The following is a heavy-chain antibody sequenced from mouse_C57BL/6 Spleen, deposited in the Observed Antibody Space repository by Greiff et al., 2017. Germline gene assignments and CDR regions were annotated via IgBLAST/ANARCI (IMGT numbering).Heavy chain of an antibody. V-gene: IGHV1-52*01. CDR1: GYTFTSYW. CDR3: AREEDAMDY. J-gene: IGHJ4*01. Sequence: QVQLQQPGAELVRPGSSVKLSCKASGYTFTSYWMHWVKQRPIQGLEWIGNIDPSDSETHYNQKFKDKATLTVAKSSRTAYMQLSSLTSEDSAVYYCAREEDAMDYWGQGTSVTVSS. CDR2: IDPSDSET.